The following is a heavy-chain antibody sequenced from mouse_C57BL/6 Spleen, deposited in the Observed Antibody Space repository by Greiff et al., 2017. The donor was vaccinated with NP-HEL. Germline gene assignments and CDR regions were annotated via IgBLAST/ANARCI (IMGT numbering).Heavy chain of an antibody. CDR3: ARGVYYYGSSYYFDY. Sequence: EVKLVESGGGLVKPGGSLKLSCAASGFTFSDYGMHWVRQAPEKGLEWVAYISSGSSTIYYADTVKGRFTISRDNAKTTLFLHLTSLRAEDTAMYYCARGVYYYGSSYYFDYWGQGTTLTVSS. CDR1: GFTFSDYG. D-gene: IGHD1-1*01. V-gene: IGHV5-17*01. J-gene: IGHJ2*01. CDR2: ISSGSSTI.